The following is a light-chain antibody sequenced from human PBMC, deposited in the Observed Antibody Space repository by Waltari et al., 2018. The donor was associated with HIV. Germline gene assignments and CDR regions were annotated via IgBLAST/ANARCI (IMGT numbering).Light chain of an antibody. CDR1: SSNIGNNY. Sequence: QSVLTQPPSVSAAPGQKVTISCSGSSSNIGNNYVSWYRHLPGTAPKLLIYDNNKRPSGIPDRFSCSRASTSATLGITGLQTGDEAAYYCGTWGSSLSAGVFGGGTNLTVL. CDR3: GTWGSSLSAGV. J-gene: IGLJ3*02. V-gene: IGLV1-51*01. CDR2: DNN.